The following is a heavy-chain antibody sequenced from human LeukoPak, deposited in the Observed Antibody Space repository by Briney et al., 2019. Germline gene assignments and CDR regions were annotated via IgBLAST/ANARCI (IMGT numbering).Heavy chain of an antibody. CDR3: ARLPTVTFFDY. Sequence: SETLSLTCTVSGGSSSSSSYYWGCIRQPPGKGLEWIGSIYYSGSTYHNPSLKSRVTISVDTSKNQFSLRLSSVTAADTAVYYCARLPTVTFFDYWGQGTLVTVSS. D-gene: IGHD4-17*01. V-gene: IGHV4-39*01. CDR1: GGSSSSSSYY. J-gene: IGHJ4*02. CDR2: IYYSGST.